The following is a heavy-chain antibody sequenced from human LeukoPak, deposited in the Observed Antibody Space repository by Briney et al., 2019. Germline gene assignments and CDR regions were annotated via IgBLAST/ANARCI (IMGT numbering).Heavy chain of an antibody. CDR1: GFTFSSYG. CDR3: AKDRSQLWLSYFDY. J-gene: IGHJ4*02. CDR2: ISYDGSNK. D-gene: IGHD5-18*01. V-gene: IGHV3-30*18. Sequence: GGSLRLSCAASGFTFSSYGMHWVRQAPGKGLEWVAVISYDGSNKYYADSVKGRFTISRDNSKNTLYLQMNSLRAEDTAVYYCAKDRSQLWLSYFDYWGQGTLVTVSS.